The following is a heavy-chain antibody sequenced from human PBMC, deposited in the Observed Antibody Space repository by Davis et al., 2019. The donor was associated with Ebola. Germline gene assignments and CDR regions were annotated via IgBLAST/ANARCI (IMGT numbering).Heavy chain of an antibody. CDR1: GYTFSNYA. V-gene: IGHV1-8*01. CDR3: AREGTGDGFIYYYGMDV. D-gene: IGHD1-1*01. CDR2: MNPNSGDT. Sequence: AASVKVSCKASGYTFSNYAINWVRQATGQGLEWMGWMNPNSGDTCYAQKFQGRVTMTRNTSISTAYMELSSLRSEDTAVYYCAREGTGDGFIYYYGMDVWGQGATVTVSS. J-gene: IGHJ6*02.